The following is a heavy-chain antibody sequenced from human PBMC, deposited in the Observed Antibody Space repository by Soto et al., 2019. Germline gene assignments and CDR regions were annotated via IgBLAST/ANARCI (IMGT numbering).Heavy chain of an antibody. CDR2: IFSNDVK. D-gene: IGHD6-13*01. V-gene: IGHV2-26*01. J-gene: IGHJ5*02. CDR3: ARILGSSWYGTWFDP. CDR1: GFSLSNARMG. Sequence: QVTLKESGPVLVKPTETLTLTCTVSGFSLSNARMGVSWIRQPPGKALEWLAHIFSNDVKSYSTSLKSRLTNPKDKSKSQVVLTLPNMDPVDTAKYYCARILGSSWYGTWFDPWGQGTLVAVSS.